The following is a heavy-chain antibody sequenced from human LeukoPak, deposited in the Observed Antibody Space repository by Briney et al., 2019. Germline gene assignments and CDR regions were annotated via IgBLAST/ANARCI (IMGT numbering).Heavy chain of an antibody. CDR3: ASSPLYVLGSYPLNPYFYY. J-gene: IGHJ4*02. V-gene: IGHV4-59*08. Sequence: SETLSLTCTVSGGSISSYYWSWIRQPPGKGLEWLGYIYYSGSTNYNPSLKSRVNISVDTSKNQFPLKLSSVTAADTAVYYFASSPLYVLGSYPLNPYFYYWGQGTLVTVSS. CDR1: GGSISSYY. D-gene: IGHD3-16*02. CDR2: IYYSGST.